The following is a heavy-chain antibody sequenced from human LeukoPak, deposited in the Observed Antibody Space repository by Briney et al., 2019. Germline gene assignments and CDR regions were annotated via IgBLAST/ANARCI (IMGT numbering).Heavy chain of an antibody. CDR3: ARDRMDV. Sequence: GGSLRLSCAASGFTFISYWMSWVRQAPGKGLEWVANIKQDGSEKYYVDSVKGRFTISRDNAKNSLYLQMNSLRAEDTAVYYCARDRMDVWGKGTTVTVSS. J-gene: IGHJ6*04. CDR1: GFTFISYW. V-gene: IGHV3-7*01. CDR2: IKQDGSEK.